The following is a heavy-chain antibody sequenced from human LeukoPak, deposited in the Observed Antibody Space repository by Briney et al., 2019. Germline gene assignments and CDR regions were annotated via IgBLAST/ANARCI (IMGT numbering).Heavy chain of an antibody. D-gene: IGHD3-22*01. Sequence: GASVKVSCKASGYTFTSYYMHWVRQAPGQGLEWMGIINPSGGSTNYAQKFQGRVTITADKSTSTAYMELSSLRSEDTAVYYCARDYYDSSGYFGSYWGQGTLVTVSS. CDR1: GYTFTSYY. CDR3: ARDYYDSSGYFGSY. V-gene: IGHV1-46*01. CDR2: INPSGGST. J-gene: IGHJ4*02.